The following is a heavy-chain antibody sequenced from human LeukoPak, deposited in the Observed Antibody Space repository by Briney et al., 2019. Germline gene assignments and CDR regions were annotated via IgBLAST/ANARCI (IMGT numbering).Heavy chain of an antibody. V-gene: IGHV4-34*01. Sequence: PSETLSLTCAVYGGSFSGYYWSWIRQPPGKGLEWIGEINHSGSTNYNPSLKSRVTISVDTSKNQFSLKLSSVTAADTAVYYCAREGIQLWPEAFDIWGQGTMVTVSS. CDR2: INHSGST. J-gene: IGHJ3*02. CDR1: GGSFSGYY. CDR3: AREGIQLWPEAFDI. D-gene: IGHD5-18*01.